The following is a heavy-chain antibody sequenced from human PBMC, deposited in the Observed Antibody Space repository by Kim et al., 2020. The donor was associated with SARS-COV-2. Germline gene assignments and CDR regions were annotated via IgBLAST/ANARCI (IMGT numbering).Heavy chain of an antibody. J-gene: IGHJ4*02. CDR1: GFTFSSHG. Sequence: GGSLRLSCVVSGFTFSSHGMHWVRQAPGKGLEWVAVISFDGTRIYYADSVKGRFTISRDDSKYTLYLQMNNLRAEDTALYYCARDRGGSGNYLDFWGKGT. CDR3: ARDRGGSGNYLDF. V-gene: IGHV3-30*03. CDR2: ISFDGTRI. D-gene: IGHD3-10*01.